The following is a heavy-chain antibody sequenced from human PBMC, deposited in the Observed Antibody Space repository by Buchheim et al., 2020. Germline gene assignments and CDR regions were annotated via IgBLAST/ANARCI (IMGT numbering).Heavy chain of an antibody. CDR1: GFNFSTYH. V-gene: IGHV3-48*02. J-gene: IGHJ4*02. CDR2: IGSRSSII. D-gene: IGHD6-25*01. CDR3: TTDNPGVTAAGASDN. Sequence: EVQLVESGGGLVQPGGSLRLSCAGSGFNFSTYHMNWVRQAPGKGLEWVSYIGSRSSIIYYADSVKGRFTISRDNAKNSLYLQMNRLRDEDTDLYYCTTDNPGVTAAGASDNWGQGTL.